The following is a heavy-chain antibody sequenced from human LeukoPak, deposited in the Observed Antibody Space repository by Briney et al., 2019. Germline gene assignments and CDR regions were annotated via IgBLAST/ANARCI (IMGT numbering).Heavy chain of an antibody. Sequence: SETLSLTCTVSGGSISSGDYYWSWIRQPPGKGLEWIGYIYYSGSTYYNPSLKSRVTISVDTSKNQFSLKLSSVTAADTAVYYCARGPPKIYSYGYSLGHYFDYWGQGTLVTVSS. V-gene: IGHV4-30-4*08. CDR2: IYYSGST. CDR1: GGSISSGDYY. CDR3: ARGPPKIYSYGYSLGHYFDY. D-gene: IGHD5-18*01. J-gene: IGHJ4*02.